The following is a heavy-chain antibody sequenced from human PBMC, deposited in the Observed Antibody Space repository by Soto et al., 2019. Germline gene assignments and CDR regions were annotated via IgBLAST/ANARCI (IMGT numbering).Heavy chain of an antibody. CDR2: INTNTGNP. V-gene: IGHV7-4-1*01. CDR3: ARAERRSTSPRLIMDV. Sequence: QVQLVQSGSELKKPGASVKVSCKASGYTFNSYAMNWVRQAPGQGLEWMGWINTNTGNPTYAQGFTGRFVFSLDTSVSTAYLQIFSLEAEDTAMYYGARAERRSTSPRLIMDVWGQGTTVTVSS. J-gene: IGHJ6*02. D-gene: IGHD2-2*01. CDR1: GYTFNSYA.